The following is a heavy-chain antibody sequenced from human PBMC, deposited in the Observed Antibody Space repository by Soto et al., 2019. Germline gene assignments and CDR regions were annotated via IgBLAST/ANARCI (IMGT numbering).Heavy chain of an antibody. D-gene: IGHD2-15*01. CDR2: ISSDGYVQ. J-gene: IGHJ4*02. V-gene: IGHV3-30*15. CDR3: ARAPTPRFDY. CDR1: GFTFGTFA. Sequence: GGSLRLSCAASGFTFGTFAMHWVRQAPGKGLEWVAVISSDGYVQYYADSVKGRFTISRDNSMNTLFLQMSSLKPEDTAVYFCARAPTPRFDYWGQGTLVTVSS.